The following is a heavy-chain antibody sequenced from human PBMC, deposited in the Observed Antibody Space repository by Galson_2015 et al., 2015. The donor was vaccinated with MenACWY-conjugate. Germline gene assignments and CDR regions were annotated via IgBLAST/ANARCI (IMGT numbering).Heavy chain of an antibody. J-gene: IGHJ4*02. V-gene: IGHV3-7*03. CDR2: INQDGSKK. CDR1: GFALSSYW. D-gene: IGHD3-3*01. CDR3: TRDRLLEWHPSFDY. Sequence: SLRLSCAGSGFALSSYWMAWVRQAPGKGLEWVANINQDGSKKNYVDSVEGRFILSRDNTKNSLFLQMSSLTAEDTAVYYCTRDRLLEWHPSFDYWGQGTLVIVSS.